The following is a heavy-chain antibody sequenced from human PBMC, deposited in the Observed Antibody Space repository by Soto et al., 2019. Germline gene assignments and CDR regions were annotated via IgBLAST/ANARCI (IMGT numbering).Heavy chain of an antibody. J-gene: IGHJ6*02. Sequence: RSLTCTVSGGSITSSYWSWIRRPPGKGLEWIAYIYDTGISGYTPSTSYNPSLKSRVTMSVDTSKSQFSLKLTSVTAVDTAVYYCARGEDAFFYYGLDVWGQGITVTVSS. CDR2: IYDTGISGYTPST. CDR3: ARGEDAFFYYGLDV. CDR1: GGSITSSY. V-gene: IGHV4-59*01.